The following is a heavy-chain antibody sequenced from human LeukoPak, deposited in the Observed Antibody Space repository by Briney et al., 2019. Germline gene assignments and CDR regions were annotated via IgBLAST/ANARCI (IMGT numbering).Heavy chain of an antibody. CDR3: AKQSCYNTGCFDY. V-gene: IGHV3-23*01. D-gene: IGHD2-15*01. CDR2: INVSGSST. CDR1: GFTFSGYA. J-gene: IGHJ4*02. Sequence: PGGSLRLSCAASGFTFSGYAMSWVRQAPGKGLEWVSTINVSGSSTNYADSVRGRFTISRDDTKDTLYLQMNSLRAEDTAVYYCAKQSCYNTGCFDYWGQGTLVTVS.